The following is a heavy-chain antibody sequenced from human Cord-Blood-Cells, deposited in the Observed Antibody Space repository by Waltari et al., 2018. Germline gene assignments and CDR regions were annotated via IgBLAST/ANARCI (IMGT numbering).Heavy chain of an antibody. Sequence: QLQLQESGPGLVKPSETLSLTCTVSGGSISSSSYYWGWIRQPPGKGLEWIGSIYYSESTYYNPSLKSRVTISVDTSKNQFSLKLSSVTAADTAVYYCARPGIVGATRGAFDIWGQGTMVTVSS. CDR1: GGSISSSSYY. V-gene: IGHV4-39*01. D-gene: IGHD1-26*01. J-gene: IGHJ3*02. CDR2: IYYSEST. CDR3: ARPGIVGATRGAFDI.